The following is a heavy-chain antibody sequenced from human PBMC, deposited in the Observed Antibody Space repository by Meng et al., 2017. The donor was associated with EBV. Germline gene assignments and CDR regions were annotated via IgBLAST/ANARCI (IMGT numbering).Heavy chain of an antibody. CDR3: AHSKYYSDSGGYWDYFDD. V-gene: IGHV2-5*02. D-gene: IGHD3-10*01. CDR2: IYWDDAK. Sequence: LKESGPTLVKPHPTLRLTFPFSGISLTPSGVGVGWIRQPPGKALEWLAVIYWDDAKRYSPSLKNRLTITKDTSKNQVVLTMTNMDPVDTATYFCAHSKYYSDSGGYWDYFDDWGQGTLVTVSS. CDR1: GISLTPSGVG. J-gene: IGHJ4*02.